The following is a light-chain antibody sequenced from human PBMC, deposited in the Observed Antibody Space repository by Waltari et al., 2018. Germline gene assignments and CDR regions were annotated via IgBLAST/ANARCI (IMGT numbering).Light chain of an antibody. CDR3: QTWDIATVV. Sequence: LALTQSPSASASLGASVTVTCTLSSDHSNYAIAWHQQQPQKGPRYLMKVSSDGSHISGAGISDRFSGSSSGAERYLTISSLQSEEEGDYYCQTWDIATVVFGGGTKLTVL. J-gene: IGLJ2*01. V-gene: IGLV4-69*01. CDR1: SDHSNYA. CDR2: VSSDGSH.